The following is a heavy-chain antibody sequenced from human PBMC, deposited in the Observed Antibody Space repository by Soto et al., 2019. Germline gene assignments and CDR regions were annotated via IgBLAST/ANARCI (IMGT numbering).Heavy chain of an antibody. CDR3: ASPDRGIAAAGTIDY. CDR1: GFTFSSYA. CDR2: ISGSGGST. V-gene: IGHV3-23*01. J-gene: IGHJ4*02. D-gene: IGHD6-13*01. Sequence: EVQLLESGGGLVQPGGSLRLSCAASGFTFSSYAMSWVRQAPGKGLEWVSAISGSGGSTYYADSVKGRFTISRDNSKNTLYLQMNSLRAEDTAVYYCASPDRGIAAAGTIDYWDQGTLVTVSS.